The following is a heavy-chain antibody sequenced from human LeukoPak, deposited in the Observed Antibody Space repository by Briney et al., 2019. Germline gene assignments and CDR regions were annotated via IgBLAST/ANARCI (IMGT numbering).Heavy chain of an antibody. J-gene: IGHJ4*02. CDR2: INSDGSST. CDR3: ARGPTFAAPSFDY. D-gene: IGHD3-3*01. CDR1: GSTFSSYW. V-gene: IGHV3-74*01. Sequence: GGSLRLSCAASGSTFSSYWMHWVRQAPGKGLVWVSRINSDGSSTSYADSVKGRFTISRDNAKNTLYLQMNSLRAEDTAVYYCARGPTFAAPSFDYWGQGTLVTVSS.